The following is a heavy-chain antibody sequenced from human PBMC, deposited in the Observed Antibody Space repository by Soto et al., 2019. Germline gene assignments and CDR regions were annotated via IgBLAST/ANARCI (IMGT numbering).Heavy chain of an antibody. CDR2: INHSGST. D-gene: IGHD2-2*01. V-gene: IGHV4-34*01. CDR1: GESFSGFY. CDR3: VRAAMQGHRSVQVAGSSETLVY. J-gene: IGHJ4*02. Sequence: PSETLSLTCAVYGESFSGFYWSWIRQPPGKGLEWIGEINHSGSTNYNPALKSRVTISEDTSKNQFSLNLTDMTAADTAVYYCVRAAMQGHRSVQVAGSSETLVYWGQGILVTVSS.